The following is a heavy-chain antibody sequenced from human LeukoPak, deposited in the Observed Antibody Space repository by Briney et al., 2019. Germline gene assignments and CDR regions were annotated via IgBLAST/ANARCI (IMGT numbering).Heavy chain of an antibody. CDR1: GFTFSSYW. D-gene: IGHD3-22*01. CDR2: INSDGRST. V-gene: IGHV3-74*01. CDR3: ASDDSSGYRFDY. Sequence: GGSLRLSCAASGFTFSSYWMHWVRQAPGKGLVWVSRINSDGRSTSYGDSVKGRFTISRDNSKNTLYLQMNSLRAEDTAVYYCASDDSSGYRFDYWGQGTLVTVSS. J-gene: IGHJ4*02.